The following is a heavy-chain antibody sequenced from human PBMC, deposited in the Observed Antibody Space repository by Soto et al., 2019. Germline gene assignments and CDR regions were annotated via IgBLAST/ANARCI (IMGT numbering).Heavy chain of an antibody. V-gene: IGHV3-33*01. CDR3: ARDGDYRNYDYIWGRDPDYY. Sequence: QVQLVESGGGVVQPGRSLRLSCAASGFTFSSYGMHWVRQAPGKGLEWVAVIWYDGSNKYYADSVKGRFTISRDNSKNTLYLQMNSLRAEDTAVYYCARDGDYRNYDYIWGRDPDYYWGQGTLVTVSS. D-gene: IGHD3-16*01. CDR1: GFTFSSYG. J-gene: IGHJ4*02. CDR2: IWYDGSNK.